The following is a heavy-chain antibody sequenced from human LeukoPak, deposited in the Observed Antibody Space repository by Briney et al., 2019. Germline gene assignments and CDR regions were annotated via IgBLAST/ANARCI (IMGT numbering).Heavy chain of an antibody. J-gene: IGHJ1*01. CDR2: IYYSGST. Sequence: PSETLSLTCTVSGGSISSYYWSWIRQPPGKGLEWIGYIYYSGSTNYNPSLKSRVTISVKTSKNQFSLKLSSVTAADTAFYYCARYLDYGGNSRVFQHWGQGTLVTVSS. CDR3: ARYLDYGGNSRVFQH. D-gene: IGHD4-23*01. CDR1: GGSISSYY. V-gene: IGHV4-59*12.